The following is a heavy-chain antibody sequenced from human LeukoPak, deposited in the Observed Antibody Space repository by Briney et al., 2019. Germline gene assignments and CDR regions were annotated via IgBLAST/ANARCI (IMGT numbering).Heavy chain of an antibody. D-gene: IGHD5-18*01. V-gene: IGHV4-39*01. CDR3: ARRKAVDTAMVTAGDYFDY. J-gene: IGHJ4*02. CDR1: GGSISSSSYY. Sequence: SETLSLTCTVSGGSISSSSYYWGWTRQPPGKGLEWIGSIYYSGSTYYNPSLKSRVTISVDTSKNQFSLKLSSVTAADTAVYYCARRKAVDTAMVTAGDYFDYWGQGTLVTVSS. CDR2: IYYSGST.